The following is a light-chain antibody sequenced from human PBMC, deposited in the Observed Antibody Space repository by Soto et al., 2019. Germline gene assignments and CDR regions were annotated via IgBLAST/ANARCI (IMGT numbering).Light chain of an antibody. Sequence: QSALTQPASVSGSPGQSITISCTGTNSDVGGYNYVSWYQQHPGKAPKLMIYEVSNRPSGVSNPFSGSKSGNRASLTISGLQAEDEADYYCSSFTSSSTQGVFGGGTKLTVL. V-gene: IGLV2-14*01. CDR2: EVS. CDR1: NSDVGGYNY. CDR3: SSFTSSSTQGV. J-gene: IGLJ2*01.